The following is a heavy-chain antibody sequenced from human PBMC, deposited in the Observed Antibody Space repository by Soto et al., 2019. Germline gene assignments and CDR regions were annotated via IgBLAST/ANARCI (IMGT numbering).Heavy chain of an antibody. CDR1: GFTFSSYA. CDR2: ISGSGGST. V-gene: IGHV3-23*01. J-gene: IGHJ4*02. CDR3: ARDGPSTRYCSSTSCYTRGPADY. Sequence: EVQLLESGGGLVQPGGSLRLSCAASGFTFSSYAMSWVRQAPGKGLEWVSAISGSGGSTYYADSVKGRFTISRDNSKNTLYLQMNSLRAEDTAVYYCARDGPSTRYCSSTSCYTRGPADYWGQGTLVTVSS. D-gene: IGHD2-2*02.